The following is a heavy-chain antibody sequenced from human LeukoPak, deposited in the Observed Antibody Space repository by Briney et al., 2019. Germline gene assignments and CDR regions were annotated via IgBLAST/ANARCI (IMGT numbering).Heavy chain of an antibody. D-gene: IGHD3-22*01. Sequence: GGSLRLSCAASGFTFSSYWMSWVRQAPGKGLEWVANIKQDGSEKYYVDSVKGRFTISRDNAKNSLYLQMNSLRAEDTAVYYCARYYYDSSGYYSHNDYWGQGTLVTVSS. CDR3: ARYYYDSSGYYSHNDY. CDR1: GFTFSSYW. J-gene: IGHJ4*02. V-gene: IGHV3-7*01. CDR2: IKQDGSEK.